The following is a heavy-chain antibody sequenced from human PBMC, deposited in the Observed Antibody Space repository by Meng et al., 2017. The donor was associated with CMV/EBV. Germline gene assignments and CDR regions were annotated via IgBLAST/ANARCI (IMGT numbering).Heavy chain of an antibody. CDR1: GYTFTSYG. Sequence: ASVKVSCKASGYTFTSYGISWVRQAPGQGLEWMGWISAYNGNTNYAQKLQGRVTMTTDTSTSTAYMELRSLRSDDTAVYYCARDLARGVLWFGDTWFVPWGQGTLVTVSS. CDR2: ISAYNGNT. D-gene: IGHD3-10*01. J-gene: IGHJ5*02. CDR3: ARDLARGVLWFGDTWFVP. V-gene: IGHV1-18*01.